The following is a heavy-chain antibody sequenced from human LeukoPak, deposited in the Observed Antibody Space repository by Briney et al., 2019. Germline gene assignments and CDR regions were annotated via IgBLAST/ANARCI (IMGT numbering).Heavy chain of an antibody. V-gene: IGHV4-34*01. D-gene: IGHD2-2*01. CDR3: ARGGGYCSSSRCYGSYYYMDV. CDR2: INHSGST. CDR1: GGSFSGYY. Sequence: PSETLSLTCAVYGGSFSGYYWSWIRQPPGKGLEWIGEINHSGSTNYNPPRKSRVTISVQTSKNQSSLKLSSVAAADTAVYYCARGGGYCSSSRCYGSYYYMDVWGKGTTVTVSS. J-gene: IGHJ6*03.